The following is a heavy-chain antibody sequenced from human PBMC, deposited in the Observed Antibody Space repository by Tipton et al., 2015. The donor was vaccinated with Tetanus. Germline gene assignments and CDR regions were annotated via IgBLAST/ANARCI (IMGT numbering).Heavy chain of an antibody. V-gene: IGHV4-34*01. CDR3: ARSISAGSVWPYEH. D-gene: IGHD6-13*01. CDR1: GGSISYYY. CDR2: IHRGGST. Sequence: TLSLTCSVSGGSISYYYWSWIRQSPGKGLEWIGEIHRGGSTNYNPSLKSRVSMSVDTAKNRFSLTLTSVTAADMAVYYCARSISAGSVWPYEHWGQGTLVAVSS. J-gene: IGHJ4*02.